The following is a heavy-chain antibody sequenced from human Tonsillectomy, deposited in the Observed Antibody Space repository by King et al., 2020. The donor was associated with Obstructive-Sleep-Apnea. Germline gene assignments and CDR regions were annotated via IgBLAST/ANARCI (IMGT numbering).Heavy chain of an antibody. CDR1: GGSFSGYY. Sequence: HVQLQQWGAGLLKPSETLSLTCAVYGGSFSGYYWSWIRQPPGKGLEWIGEINHSGSTNYNPSLKSRVTISVDTSKNQFSLKLSSVTAADTAVYYCARGRGYDYVWGSYRYTSETHAFDIWGQGTMVTVSS. D-gene: IGHD3-16*02. CDR3: ARGRGYDYVWGSYRYTSETHAFDI. V-gene: IGHV4-34*01. CDR2: INHSGST. J-gene: IGHJ3*02.